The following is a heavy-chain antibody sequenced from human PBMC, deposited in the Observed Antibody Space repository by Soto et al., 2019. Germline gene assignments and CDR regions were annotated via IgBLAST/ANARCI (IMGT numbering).Heavy chain of an antibody. V-gene: IGHV4-34*01. CDR3: ARGRGGVGATSDY. CDR1: GGSFSGYY. Sequence: QVQLQQWGAGLLKPSETLSLTCAVYGGSFSGYYWSWIRQPPGKGLEWIGEINHSGSTNYNPSLKSRVTIAVDTSKNQFSLKLSSVTDADTAVYYCARGRGGVGATSDYWGQGTLVTVSS. D-gene: IGHD1-26*01. J-gene: IGHJ4*02. CDR2: INHSGST.